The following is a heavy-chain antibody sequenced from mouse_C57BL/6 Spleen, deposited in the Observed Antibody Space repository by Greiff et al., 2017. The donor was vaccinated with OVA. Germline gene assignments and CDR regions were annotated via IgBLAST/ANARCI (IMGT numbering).Heavy chain of an antibody. Sequence: VQLQQSGAELARPGASVKLSCKASGYTFTSSGISWVKQRTGQGLEWIGEIYPRSGNTYYNEKFKGKATLTADKSSSTAYMELRSLTSEDSAVYFCARQGNGYYEAMDYWGQGTSVTVSS. V-gene: IGHV1-81*01. CDR2: IYPRSGNT. CDR1: GYTFTSSG. D-gene: IGHD2-3*01. J-gene: IGHJ4*01. CDR3: ARQGNGYYEAMDY.